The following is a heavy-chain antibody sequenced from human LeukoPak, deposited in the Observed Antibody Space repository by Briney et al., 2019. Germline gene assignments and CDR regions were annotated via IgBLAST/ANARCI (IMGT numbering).Heavy chain of an antibody. CDR3: AKAEYYYDSSGQEGGPY. Sequence: PGGSLRLSCAASGFTFSSYAMSWVRQAPGKGLEWVSAISGSGGSTYYADSVKGRFTISRDNSKNTLYLQMNSLRAEDTAVYYCAKAEYYYDSSGQEGGPYWGQGTLVTVSS. D-gene: IGHD3-22*01. CDR1: GFTFSSYA. V-gene: IGHV3-23*01. CDR2: ISGSGGST. J-gene: IGHJ4*02.